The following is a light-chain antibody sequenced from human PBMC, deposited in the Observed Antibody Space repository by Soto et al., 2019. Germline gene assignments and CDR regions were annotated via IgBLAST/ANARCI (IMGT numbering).Light chain of an antibody. CDR3: QKYGSSPRK. CDR2: GAS. J-gene: IGKJ1*01. CDR1: SSITNNY. Sequence: EFVFSQSPVPLALSPGEIATLSRRASSSITNNYLAWYQQKPGQAPRLLIYGASSRATGIPDRFSGSGSGTDFALTISRLEPEDFAVYYCQKYGSSPRKFGQGTKVDIK. V-gene: IGKV3-20*01.